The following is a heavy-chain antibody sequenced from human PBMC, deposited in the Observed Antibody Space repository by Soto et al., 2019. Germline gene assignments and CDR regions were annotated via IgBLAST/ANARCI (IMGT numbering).Heavy chain of an antibody. CDR1: GFTFSSYA. J-gene: IGHJ3*02. V-gene: IGHV3-30*09. Sequence: GGSLRLSCAASGFTFSSYAMHWVRQAPGKGLEWVAVISYDGSNKYYADSVKGRFAISRDNSKYTLYLQMNSLRAEDTAVYYCARDRATENDAFDIWGQGTMVTVSS. CDR2: ISYDGSNK. D-gene: IGHD1-26*01. CDR3: ARDRATENDAFDI.